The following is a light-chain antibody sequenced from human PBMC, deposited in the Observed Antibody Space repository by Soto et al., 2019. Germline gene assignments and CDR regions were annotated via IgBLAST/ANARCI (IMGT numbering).Light chain of an antibody. CDR3: QQYKNWPL. V-gene: IGKV3-15*01. Sequence: IMMTQSPATGSVSPGERVTLSFRTSHSVNSHVAWYQQKPGQAPRLLLYGASTRATGIPVRFSGSGFGTEFTLTISSLQSEDFAVYYCQQYKNWPLFGQGTRLEIK. CDR1: HSVNSH. CDR2: GAS. J-gene: IGKJ5*01.